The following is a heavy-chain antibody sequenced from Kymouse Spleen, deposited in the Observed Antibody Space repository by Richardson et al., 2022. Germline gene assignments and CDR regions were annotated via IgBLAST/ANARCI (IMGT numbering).Heavy chain of an antibody. CDR1: GFTFSSYG. D-gene: IGHD2-8*01. J-gene: IGHJ6*02. V-gene: IGHV3-33*01. CDR3: ARDRDIVLMVYANYYYYGMDV. CDR2: IWYDGSNK. Sequence: QVQLVESGGGVVQPGRSLRLSCAASGFTFSSYGMHWVRQAPGKGLEWVAVIWYDGSNKYYADSVKGRFTISRDNSKNTLYLQMNSLRAEDTAVYYCARDRDIVLMVYANYYYYGMDVWGQGTTVTVSS.